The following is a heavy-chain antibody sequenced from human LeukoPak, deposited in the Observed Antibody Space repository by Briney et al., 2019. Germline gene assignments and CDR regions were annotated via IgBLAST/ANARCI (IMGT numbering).Heavy chain of an antibody. CDR2: IRYDGSNK. CDR1: GFTFSSYG. D-gene: IGHD4-23*01. CDR3: ARDYGGNSPSDGWFDP. V-gene: IGHV3-33*01. Sequence: PGRSLRLSCAASGFTFSSYGMHWVRQAPGKGLEWVAVIRYDGSNKYYADSVKGRFTISRDNSKNTLYLQMNSLRAEDTAVYYCARDYGGNSPSDGWFDPWGQGTLVTVSS. J-gene: IGHJ5*02.